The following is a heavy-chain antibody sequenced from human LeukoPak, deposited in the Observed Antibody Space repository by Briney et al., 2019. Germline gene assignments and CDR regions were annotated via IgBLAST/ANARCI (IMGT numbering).Heavy chain of an antibody. D-gene: IGHD1-7*01. J-gene: IGHJ4*02. CDR3: AAKLELRAHFDY. Sequence: SETLSLTCTVSGGSISSGGYYWSWIRQPPGKGLEWIGYIYHSGRTYYNPSLKSRVTISVDRSKNQFSLKLSSVTAADTAVYYCAAKLELRAHFDYWGQGTLVTVSS. CDR1: GGSISSGGYY. CDR2: IYHSGRT. V-gene: IGHV4-30-2*01.